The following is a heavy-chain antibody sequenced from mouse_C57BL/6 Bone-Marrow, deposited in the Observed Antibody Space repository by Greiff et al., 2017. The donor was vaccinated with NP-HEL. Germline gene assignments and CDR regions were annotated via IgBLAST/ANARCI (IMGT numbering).Heavy chain of an antibody. D-gene: IGHD3-1*01. J-gene: IGHJ3*01. CDR1: GFTFTDDY. CDR2: IDPENGDT. Sequence: EVQLQESGAELVRPGASVKLSCTASGFTFTDDYMHWVKQRPEQGLEWIGWIDPENGDTEYASKFQGKATITADTSSNTAYLQLSSLTSEDPAVYYCTASWDASAWFGYWGQGTLVTVSA. CDR3: TASWDASAWFGY. V-gene: IGHV14-4*01.